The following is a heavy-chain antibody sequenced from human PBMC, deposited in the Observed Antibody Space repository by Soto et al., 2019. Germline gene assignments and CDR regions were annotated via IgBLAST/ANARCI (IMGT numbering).Heavy chain of an antibody. CDR2: IYYSGST. CDR3: SRDIILTGYYNPHYYGMDV. J-gene: IGHJ6*02. D-gene: IGHD3-9*01. V-gene: IGHV4-31*03. CDR1: GGSISSGGYY. Sequence: SETLSLTCTVSGGSISSGGYYWSWIRQHPGKGLEWIGYIYYSGSTYYNPSLKSRVTISVDTSKNQFSLKLSSVTAADTAVYYCSRDIILTGYYNPHYYGMDVWGQGTTVTVSS.